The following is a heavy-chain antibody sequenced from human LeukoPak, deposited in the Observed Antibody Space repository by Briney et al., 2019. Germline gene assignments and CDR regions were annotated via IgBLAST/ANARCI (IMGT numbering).Heavy chain of an antibody. V-gene: IGHV4-39*01. J-gene: IGHJ4*02. D-gene: IGHD3-10*01. CDR3: ARHPPLWFDY. Sequence: SETLSLTCTVSGGSISSSSYYWGWIRQPPGKGLEWIGSIYYSGSTYYNPSLKSRVTISVGTSKNQFSLKLSSVTAADTAVYYCARHPPLWFDYWGQGTLVTVSS. CDR1: GGSISSSSYY. CDR2: IYYSGST.